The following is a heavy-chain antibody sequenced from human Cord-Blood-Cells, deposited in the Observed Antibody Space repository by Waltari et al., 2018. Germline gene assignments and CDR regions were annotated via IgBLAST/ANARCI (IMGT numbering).Heavy chain of an antibody. Sequence: QVQLQQWGAGLLKPSETLSLTCAVYGGSFSGYYRSWIRQTPGKGLEWIGEINHSGSTNYNPSLKSRVTISVDTSKNQFSLKLSSVTAADTAVYYCARGAAARDYWGHGTLVTVSS. CDR2: INHSGST. CDR3: ARGAAARDY. D-gene: IGHD6-13*01. J-gene: IGHJ4*01. CDR1: GGSFSGYY. V-gene: IGHV4-34*01.